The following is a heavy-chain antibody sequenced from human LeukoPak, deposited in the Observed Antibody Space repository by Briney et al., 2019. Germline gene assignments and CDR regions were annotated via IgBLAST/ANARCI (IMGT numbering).Heavy chain of an antibody. CDR3: ARGHSYGYGY. V-gene: IGHV3-23*01. D-gene: IGHD5-18*01. J-gene: IGHJ4*02. CDR1: GFTFSSYA. CDR2: ISGSGGST. Sequence: GGSLRLSCAASGFTFSSYAMSWVRQAPGKGLEWVSAISGSGGSTYYADSVKGRFTISRDNSKDTLYLQMNSLRAEDTAVYYCARGHSYGYGYWGQGTLVTVSS.